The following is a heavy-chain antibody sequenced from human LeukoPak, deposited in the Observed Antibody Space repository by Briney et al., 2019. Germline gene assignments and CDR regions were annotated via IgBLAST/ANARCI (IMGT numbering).Heavy chain of an antibody. CDR3: AKAVWSPTMITFGGVPDY. CDR2: ISGSGGST. V-gene: IGHV3-23*01. CDR1: GFTFSGYA. J-gene: IGHJ4*02. Sequence: PGGSLKLSCAASGFTFSGYAMSWVRQAPGKGLEWVSAISGSGGSTYYADSVKGRFTISRDNSKNTLYLQMNSLRAEDTAVYYCAKAVWSPTMITFGGVPDYWGQGTLVTVSS. D-gene: IGHD3-16*01.